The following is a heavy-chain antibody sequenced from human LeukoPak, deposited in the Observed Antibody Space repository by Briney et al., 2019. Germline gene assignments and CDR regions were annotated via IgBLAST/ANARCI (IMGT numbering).Heavy chain of an antibody. CDR1: GGSISSYY. Sequence: SETLSLTCTVSGGSISSYYWSWIRQPPGKGLEWIGYIYYSGSTNYNPSLKSRVTISVDTSKNQFSLKLSSVTAADTAVYCCARGLSNYYYDSSGYTFDYWGQGTLVTVSS. CDR2: IYYSGST. J-gene: IGHJ4*02. V-gene: IGHV4-59*01. D-gene: IGHD3-22*01. CDR3: ARGLSNYYYDSSGYTFDY.